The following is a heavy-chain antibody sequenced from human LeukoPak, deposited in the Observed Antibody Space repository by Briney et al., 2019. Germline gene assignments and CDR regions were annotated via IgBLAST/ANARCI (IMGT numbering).Heavy chain of an antibody. CDR2: ISSSGSTI. D-gene: IGHD1-26*01. Sequence: GGSLRLSCAASGFTFSSYEMNWVRQAPGKGLEWVSYISSSGSTIYYADSVKGRFTISRDNAKNSLYLQMNSLRAEDTAVYYCARGKEVSGSYPMNWFDPWGQGTLVTVSS. CDR1: GFTFSSYE. V-gene: IGHV3-48*03. CDR3: ARGKEVSGSYPMNWFDP. J-gene: IGHJ5*02.